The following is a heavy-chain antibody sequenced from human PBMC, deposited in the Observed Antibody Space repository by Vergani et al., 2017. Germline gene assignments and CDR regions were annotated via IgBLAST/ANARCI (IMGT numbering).Heavy chain of an antibody. Sequence: QVQLQYSLPGLVKPSETLSLTCAVSGYSISSGYYWGWFRQPPGKGLEWIGSFYHSVSTYSNPSLKSRVTISVDTSKNQFSRKRSSVTAADTAVYYCGRISGGYDWNRVRYFDLWGRGTLVTVSS. J-gene: IGHJ2*01. CDR3: GRISGGYDWNRVRYFDL. D-gene: IGHD5-12*01. CDR1: GYSISSGYY. V-gene: IGHV4-38-2*01. CDR2: FYHSVST.